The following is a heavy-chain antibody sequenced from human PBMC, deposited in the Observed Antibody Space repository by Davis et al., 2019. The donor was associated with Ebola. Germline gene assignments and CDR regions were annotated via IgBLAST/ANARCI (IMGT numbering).Heavy chain of an antibody. CDR2: ISHDGSNK. CDR1: GFTFSSYA. V-gene: IGHV3-30-3*01. J-gene: IGHJ3*01. D-gene: IGHD3-10*01. CDR3: APESWGSGRLYPFDV. Sequence: GESLKISCGASGFTFSSYAMQWVRQAPGKGLEWVALISHDGSNKYYADSVKGRFTISRDNRENTVYLHLNSLRTEDTAMYYCAPESWGSGRLYPFDVWGPGTMVTVSS.